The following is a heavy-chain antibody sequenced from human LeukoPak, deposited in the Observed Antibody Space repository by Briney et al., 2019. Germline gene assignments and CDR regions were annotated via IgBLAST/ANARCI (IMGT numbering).Heavy chain of an antibody. J-gene: IGHJ4*02. D-gene: IGHD6-6*01. CDR3: AREGIAARPFSFDY. CDR2: ITSSGSSM. V-gene: IGHV3-21*01. CDR1: GFTVSSNY. Sequence: GGSLRLSCAASGFTVSSNYMSWVRQAPGTGLEWVSSITSSGSSMYYADSVKGRFTISRDNAESSVYLQMNSLRAEDTAVYYCAREGIAARPFSFDYWGQGTLVTVSS.